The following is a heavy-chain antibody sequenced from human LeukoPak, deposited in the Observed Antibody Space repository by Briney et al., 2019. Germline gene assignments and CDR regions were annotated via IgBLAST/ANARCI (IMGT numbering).Heavy chain of an antibody. J-gene: IGHJ4*02. CDR2: ISSSGSNI. V-gene: IGHV3-48*03. CDR1: GFTFSSYE. Sequence: PGGSLRLSCAASGFTFSSYEMNWVRQAPGKGLEWVSYISSSGSNIYYADSLKGRFTISRDNAKNSLYLQMNSLRAEDTAVYYCARAHYYDSSGLDFWGQGTLVTVSS. CDR3: ARAHYYDSSGLDF. D-gene: IGHD3-22*01.